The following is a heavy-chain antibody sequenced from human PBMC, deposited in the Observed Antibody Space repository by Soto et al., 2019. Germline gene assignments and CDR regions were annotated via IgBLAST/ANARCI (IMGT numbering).Heavy chain of an antibody. CDR2: IYGGGST. CDR3: AGLSNSLRFIDY. V-gene: IGHV3-66*01. D-gene: IGHD1-26*01. J-gene: IGHJ4*02. CDR1: GFTVSDSY. Sequence: EVQLVGSGGGLVQPGGSLRLSCAASGFTVSDSYMNWVRQVAGKGLEWVSVIYGGGSTFYADSVKGRFTISRDSYQNTVYLHMNSLRAEDTAVYYCAGLSNSLRFIDYWAQGTLVTVSS.